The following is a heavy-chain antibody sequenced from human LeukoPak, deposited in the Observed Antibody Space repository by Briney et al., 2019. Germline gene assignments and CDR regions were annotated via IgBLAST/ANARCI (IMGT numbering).Heavy chain of an antibody. CDR2: IKSKTDGGTT. V-gene: IGHV3-15*01. CDR1: GFTFSNAW. Sequence: GGSLRLSCAASGFTFSNAWMSWVRQAPGKGLEWVGRIKSKTDGGTTDYAAPVKGRFTISRDDSKNTLYLQMNSLKTEDTAVYYCTVMVGSGSYYFDYWGQGTLVTVS. J-gene: IGHJ4*02. CDR3: TVMVGSGSYYFDY. D-gene: IGHD3-10*01.